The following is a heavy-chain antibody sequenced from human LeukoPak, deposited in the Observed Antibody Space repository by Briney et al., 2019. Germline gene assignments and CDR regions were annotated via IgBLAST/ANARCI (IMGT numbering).Heavy chain of an antibody. V-gene: IGHV4-4*07. Sequence: SETLSLTCTVSGGSISSYYWSWIRQPAGKGLEWIGRIYTSGSTNYNPSLKSRVTMSVDTSKTQFSLKLSSVTAADTAVYYCARDPGFGELPHNWFDPWGQGTLVTVSS. CDR3: ARDPGFGELPHNWFDP. J-gene: IGHJ5*02. CDR1: GGSISSYY. CDR2: IYTSGST. D-gene: IGHD3-10*01.